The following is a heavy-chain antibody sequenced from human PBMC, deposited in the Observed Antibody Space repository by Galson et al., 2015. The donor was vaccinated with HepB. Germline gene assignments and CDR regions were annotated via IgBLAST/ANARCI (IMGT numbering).Heavy chain of an antibody. Sequence: SLRLSCAASGSTFSSYSMNWVRQAPGKGLEWVSAISGSGGSTYYADSVKGRFTISRDNSKNTLYLQMNSLRAEDTAVYYCAKGGNYGYYFDYWGQGTLVTVSS. D-gene: IGHD4-11*01. J-gene: IGHJ4*02. CDR2: ISGSGGST. CDR1: GSTFSSYS. V-gene: IGHV3-23*01. CDR3: AKGGNYGYYFDY.